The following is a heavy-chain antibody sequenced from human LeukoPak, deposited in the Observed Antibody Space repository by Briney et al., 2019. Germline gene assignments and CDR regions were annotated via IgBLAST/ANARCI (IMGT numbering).Heavy chain of an antibody. J-gene: IGHJ4*02. V-gene: IGHV1-46*01. CDR1: GYTLTELS. D-gene: IGHD1-26*01. CDR3: ARAGENYYDFYY. CDR2: FNPSGSST. Sequence: ASVKVSCKVSGYTLTELSIHWVRQAPGQGLEWMGIFNPSGSSTTYAQKFQGRVTMTRDTSTSIVYMELSSLGSEDTAVYYCARAGENYYDFYYWGQGTLVTVSS.